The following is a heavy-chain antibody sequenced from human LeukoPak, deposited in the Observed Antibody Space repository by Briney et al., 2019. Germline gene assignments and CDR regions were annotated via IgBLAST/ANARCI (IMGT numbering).Heavy chain of an antibody. J-gene: IGHJ4*02. CDR1: GFTFRSYA. CDR2: ISVSGST. D-gene: IGHD3-22*01. CDR3: AKPAPHNTDYYYGVHFDY. V-gene: IGHV3-23*01. Sequence: GGSLRLSCAASGFTFRSYAMSWVRQAPGKGLEWVSGISVSGSTYYADSVKGRFTISRDNSKNTLYLQMNSLSAEDTAVYYCAKPAPHNTDYYYGVHFDYWGQGTLVTVPS.